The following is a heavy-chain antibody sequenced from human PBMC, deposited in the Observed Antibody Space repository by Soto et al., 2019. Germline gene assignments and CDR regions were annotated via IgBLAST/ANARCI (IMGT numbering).Heavy chain of an antibody. CDR2: ISYDGSNK. V-gene: IGHV3-30*18. CDR1: GFTFSSYS. Sequence: PGGSLRLSCAASGFTFSSYSMNWVRQAPGKGLEWVAVISYDGSNKYYADSVKGRFTISRDNSKNTLYLQMNSLRAEDTAVYYCAKDRVATYYYYYGMDVWGQGTTVTVSS. J-gene: IGHJ6*02. D-gene: IGHD3-10*01. CDR3: AKDRVATYYYYYGMDV.